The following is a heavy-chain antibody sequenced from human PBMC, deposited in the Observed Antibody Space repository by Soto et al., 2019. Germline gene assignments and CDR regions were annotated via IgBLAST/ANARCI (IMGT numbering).Heavy chain of an antibody. V-gene: IGHV3-74*01. J-gene: IGHJ4*02. CDR1: GITFTNYW. CDR3: GTVFEH. Sequence: EVQLVESGGGSVQPGGSLRLSCVASGITFTNYWMHWVRQVPGKGLVWVARVDSDGRGTSYADFVKGRFTISRDNAKTTLYPKMNGLRVEDTAMYYCGTVFEHWGQGIAVTVSS. CDR2: VDSDGRGT.